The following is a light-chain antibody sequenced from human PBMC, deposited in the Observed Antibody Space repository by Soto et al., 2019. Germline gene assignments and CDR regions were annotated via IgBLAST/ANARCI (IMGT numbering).Light chain of an antibody. J-gene: IGKJ1*01. CDR2: DAS. V-gene: IGKV3-15*01. Sequence: EIVMTQSPATLSVSLGERATLSCWASHSIAGSLAWYQQKPGQAPRLLIYDASTRATGIPARFSGGVSGTEFTLTISSLQSEDFAVYYCQQYNNWPPGTFGQGTKVEVK. CDR1: HSIAGS. CDR3: QQYNNWPPGT.